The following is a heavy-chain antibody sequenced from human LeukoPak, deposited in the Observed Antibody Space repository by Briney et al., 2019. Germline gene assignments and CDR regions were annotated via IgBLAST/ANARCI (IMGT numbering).Heavy chain of an antibody. CDR3: AREMEMATNADAPSHYYYYYMDV. CDR1: GYTFTSCY. CDR2: INPSGGST. J-gene: IGHJ6*03. V-gene: IGHV1-46*01. D-gene: IGHD5-24*01. Sequence: ASVKVSCKASGYTFTSCYMHWGGQAPGQGLEWMGIINPSGGSTSYAQKFRGRVTMTRDMSTSTVYMELSSLRSEDTAVYYCAREMEMATNADAPSHYYYYYMDVWGKGTTATVSS.